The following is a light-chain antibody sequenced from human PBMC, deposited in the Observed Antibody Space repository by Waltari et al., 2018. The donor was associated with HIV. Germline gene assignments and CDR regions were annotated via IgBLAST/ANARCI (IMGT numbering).Light chain of an antibody. CDR2: GVS. V-gene: IGKV3-20*01. CDR1: QSVGSSS. CDR3: QQYGSSPRT. J-gene: IGKJ2*01. Sequence: EIVLTQSPGPLSLSPGERATLSCRPSQSVGSSSLAWFQHKPGQAPRLLLYGVSTRATGIPDRFSGSGSGTDFTLTINRLEPEDFAVYYCQQYGSSPRTFGQGTKLDMK.